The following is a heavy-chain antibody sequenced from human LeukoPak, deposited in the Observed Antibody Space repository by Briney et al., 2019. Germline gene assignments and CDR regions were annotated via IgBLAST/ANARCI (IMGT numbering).Heavy chain of an antibody. V-gene: IGHV4-59*08. CDR1: GGSISSYY. J-gene: IGHJ4*02. D-gene: IGHD6-13*01. Sequence: SETLSLTCTVSGGSISSYYWSWIRQPPGKGLEWIGYIYYSGSTNYNPSLKSRVTTSVDTSKNQFSLKLSSVTAADTAVYYCATTRWGYSSSWYTFDYWGQGTLVTVSS. CDR3: ATTRWGYSSSWYTFDY. CDR2: IYYSGST.